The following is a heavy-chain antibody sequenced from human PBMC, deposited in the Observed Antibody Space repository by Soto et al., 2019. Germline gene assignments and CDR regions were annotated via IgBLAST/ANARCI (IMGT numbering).Heavy chain of an antibody. CDR3: ARDENVVVPAARVSYYYGMDV. Sequence: ASETLSLTCTVSGGSISSGGYYWSWIRQHPGKGLEWIGYIYYSGSTYYNPSLKSRVTISVDTSKNQFSLKLSSVTAADTAVYYCARDENVVVPAARVSYYYGMDVWGQGTTVTVYS. D-gene: IGHD2-2*01. CDR2: IYYSGST. J-gene: IGHJ6*02. CDR1: GGSISSGGYY. V-gene: IGHV4-31*03.